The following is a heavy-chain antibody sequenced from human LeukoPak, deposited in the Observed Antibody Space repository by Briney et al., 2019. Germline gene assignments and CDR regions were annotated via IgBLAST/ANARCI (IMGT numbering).Heavy chain of an antibody. CDR2: IIPIFGTA. Sequence: SVKVSCKASGGTFSSYAISWVRQAPGQGLEWMGGIIPIFGTANYAQKFQGRVTITADESTSTAYMELSSLRSEDTAVYYCARDCSSTSCYPNWLDPWGQGTLVTVSS. CDR3: ARDCSSTSCYPNWLDP. J-gene: IGHJ5*02. V-gene: IGHV1-69*01. D-gene: IGHD2-2*01. CDR1: GGTFSSYA.